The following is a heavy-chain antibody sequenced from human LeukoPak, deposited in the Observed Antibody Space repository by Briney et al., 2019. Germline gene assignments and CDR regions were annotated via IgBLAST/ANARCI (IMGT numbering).Heavy chain of an antibody. J-gene: IGHJ6*03. V-gene: IGHV4-61*01. CDR2: IYYSGST. CDR1: GYSINSDYY. CDR3: AGSSSWYERDYYYYYMDV. Sequence: SETLSLTCTVSGYSINSDYYWSWIRQPPGKGLEWIGYIYYSGSTNYNPSLKSRVTISVDTSKNQFSLKLSSVTAADTAVYYCAGSSSWYERDYYYYYMDVWGKGTTVTVSS. D-gene: IGHD6-13*01.